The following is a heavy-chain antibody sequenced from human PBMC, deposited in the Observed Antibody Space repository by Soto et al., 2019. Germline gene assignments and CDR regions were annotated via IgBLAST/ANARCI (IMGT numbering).Heavy chain of an antibody. CDR2: ISGSGGST. CDR1: GFTFNNYW. CDR3: ASSAGDLDY. Sequence: GGSLRLSCAASGFTFNNYWMAWVRQAPGKGLEWVSAISGSGGSTYYADSVKGRFTISRDNSKNTLYLQMNSLRAEDTAVYYCASSAGDLDYWGQGTLVTVS. J-gene: IGHJ4*02. V-gene: IGHV3-23*01. D-gene: IGHD2-21*01.